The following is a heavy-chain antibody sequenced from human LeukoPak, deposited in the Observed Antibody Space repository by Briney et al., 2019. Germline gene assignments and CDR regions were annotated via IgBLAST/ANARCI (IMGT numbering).Heavy chain of an antibody. CDR2: INPNSGDT. Sequence: ASVKVSCKASAYTFTHYYLHWVRQAPGQGLEWMGWINPNSGDTNYAQQFQGRVTMTRDTSFTTVYMEVSRLTSDDTAVYYCARVDYAFDYWGQGTLVTVSS. D-gene: IGHD4-17*01. CDR1: AYTFTHYY. V-gene: IGHV1-2*02. CDR3: ARVDYAFDY. J-gene: IGHJ4*02.